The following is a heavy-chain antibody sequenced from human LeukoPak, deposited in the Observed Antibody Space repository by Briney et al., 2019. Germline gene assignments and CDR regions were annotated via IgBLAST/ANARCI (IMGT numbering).Heavy chain of an antibody. J-gene: IGHJ4*02. D-gene: IGHD2-15*01. Sequence: ASVKVSCKASGYTFSGHYMHWIRQAPGQGLEWMGWINAESGETKYAQKFQGRVTMTRDTSISTAYMELRGLRFDDTAVYYCARDGYCSGGSCTGGLDYWGQGTLVTVSS. CDR3: ARDGYCSGGSCTGGLDY. CDR1: GYTFSGHY. V-gene: IGHV1-2*02. CDR2: INAESGET.